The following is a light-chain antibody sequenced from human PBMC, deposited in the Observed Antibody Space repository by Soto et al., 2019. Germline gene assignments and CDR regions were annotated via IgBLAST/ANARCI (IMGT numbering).Light chain of an antibody. CDR2: GAS. CDR3: QQYDDSIT. Sequence: EIVLTQSPDTLSLSPGESATLSCRASQSLSSSYLAWYQQKPGRAPRLLIYGASNRATGIPDRFSGSGSGTDFTLTISRLEPEDFAVFYCQQYDDSITFGLGTRLEIE. V-gene: IGKV3-20*01. J-gene: IGKJ5*01. CDR1: QSLSSSY.